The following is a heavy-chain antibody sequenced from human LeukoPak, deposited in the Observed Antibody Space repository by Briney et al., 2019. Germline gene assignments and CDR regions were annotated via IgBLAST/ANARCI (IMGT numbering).Heavy chain of an antibody. CDR2: IYPGDSDT. D-gene: IGHD3-3*01. Sequence: GESLKISCKGSGYSFANYWIGWVRQMPGEGLEWMGIIYPGDSDTRYSPSFQGQVTISADKSISTAYLQWSSLKASDTAMYYCARKTKYDAPASDWGQGTLVTVSS. J-gene: IGHJ4*02. CDR3: ARKTKYDAPASD. CDR1: GYSFANYW. V-gene: IGHV5-51*01.